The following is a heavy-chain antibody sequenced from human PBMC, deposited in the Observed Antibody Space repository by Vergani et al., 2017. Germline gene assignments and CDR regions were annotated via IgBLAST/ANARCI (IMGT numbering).Heavy chain of an antibody. CDR3: AKEVVVVVAATNPQNYWYFDL. V-gene: IGHV3-23*01. CDR2: ISGSGGST. CDR1: GFTFSSYA. Sequence: EVQLLESGGGLVQPGGSLRLSCAASGFTFSSYAMSWVRQAPGXGLEWVSAISGSGGSTYYADSVKGRFTISRDNSKNTLYLQMNSLRAEDTAVYYCAKEVVVVVAATNPQNYWYFDLWGRGTLVTVSS. D-gene: IGHD2-15*01. J-gene: IGHJ2*01.